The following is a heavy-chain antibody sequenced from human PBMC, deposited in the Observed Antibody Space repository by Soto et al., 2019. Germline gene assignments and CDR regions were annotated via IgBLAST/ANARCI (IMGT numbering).Heavy chain of an antibody. CDR1: GFTFSSYS. CDR3: ARTRSPELWFGELLVDY. D-gene: IGHD3-10*01. Sequence: EVQLVESGGGLVKPGGSLRLSCAASGFTFSSYSMNWVRQAPGKGLEWVSSISSSSSYIYYADSVKGRFTISRDNAKNSLYLQMNSLRAEDTAVYYCARTRSPELWFGELLVDYWGQGTLVTVSS. J-gene: IGHJ4*02. V-gene: IGHV3-21*01. CDR2: ISSSSSYI.